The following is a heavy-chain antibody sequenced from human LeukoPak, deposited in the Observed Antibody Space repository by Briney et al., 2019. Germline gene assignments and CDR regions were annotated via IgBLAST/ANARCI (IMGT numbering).Heavy chain of an antibody. V-gene: IGHV3-23*01. Sequence: GGSLRLSCAASGFTVSNNYMSWVRQAPEKGLEWVSSLTRSGGSTYYADSVKGRFTISRDNSKNTLYLQMNSLRAEDTAVYYCAKAIGSSVTVADYWGQGTLVTVSS. CDR1: GFTVSNNY. J-gene: IGHJ4*02. CDR3: AKAIGSSVTVADY. CDR2: LTRSGGST. D-gene: IGHD2-21*02.